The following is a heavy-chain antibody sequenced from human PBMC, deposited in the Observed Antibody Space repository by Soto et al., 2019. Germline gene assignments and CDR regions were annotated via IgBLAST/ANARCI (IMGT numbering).Heavy chain of an antibody. V-gene: IGHV5-51*01. D-gene: IGHD6-25*01. J-gene: IGHJ6*03. CDR1: GYSFTSYW. CDR3: ATIAAAGRYYYYYYMDV. CDR2: IYPGDSDT. Sequence: PGESLKISCKGSGYSFTSYWIGWVRQMPGKGLEWMGIIYPGDSDTRYSPSFQGQVTISADKSISTAYLQWSSLKASDTAMYYCATIAAAGRYYYYYYMDVWGKGTTVTVSS.